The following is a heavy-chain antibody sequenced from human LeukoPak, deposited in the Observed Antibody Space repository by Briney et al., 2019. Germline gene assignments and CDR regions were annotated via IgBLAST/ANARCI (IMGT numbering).Heavy chain of an antibody. V-gene: IGHV4-4*02. D-gene: IGHD6-13*01. J-gene: IGHJ4*02. CDR3: ARDSPSGSSWLFDY. CDR2: IYHSGNV. CDR1: GGSINSNEW. Sequence: SETLSLTCAVSGGSINSNEWWNWVRQPPGKGLEWIGEIYHSGNVNYNPSLKSRVAISIDKSKNQFSLKLNSVTAADTAVYYCARDSPSGSSWLFDYWGQGTQVTVSS.